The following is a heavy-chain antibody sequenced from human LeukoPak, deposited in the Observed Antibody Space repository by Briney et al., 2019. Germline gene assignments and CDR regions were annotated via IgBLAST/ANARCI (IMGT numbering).Heavy chain of an antibody. CDR2: INHSGST. J-gene: IGHJ4*02. Sequence: SETLSLTCAVYGGSFSGYYWSWIRQPPGKGLEWIGEINHSGSTNYNPSLKSRVTISVDTSKNQFSLKLSSVTAADTAVYYCARREAVAVALYYFDYWGQGTLVTVSS. CDR3: ARREAVAVALYYFDY. D-gene: IGHD6-19*01. V-gene: IGHV4-34*01. CDR1: GGSFSGYY.